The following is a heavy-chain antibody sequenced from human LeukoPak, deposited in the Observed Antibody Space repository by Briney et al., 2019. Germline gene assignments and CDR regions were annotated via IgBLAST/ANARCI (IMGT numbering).Heavy chain of an antibody. V-gene: IGHV3-23*01. CDR1: GITFSSYA. D-gene: IGHD5-18*01. Sequence: GGSLRLSCAASGITFSSYAMSWVRQAPGKGLEWVSIITGSGLSTYYEDSVQGRFTISRDNSKNTVYLQMNSLRAEDTAVYYCAKAAWDTPYFDYWGQGTLVTVSS. CDR3: AKAAWDTPYFDY. CDR2: ITGSGLST. J-gene: IGHJ4*02.